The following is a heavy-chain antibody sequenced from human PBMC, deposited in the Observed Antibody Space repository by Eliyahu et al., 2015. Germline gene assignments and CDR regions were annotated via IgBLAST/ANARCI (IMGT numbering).Heavy chain of an antibody. CDR3: VRDMMWPPHYDI. CDR1: GFXFSNYW. CDR2: INMGSSYV. Sequence: EVQLVESGGGLVQPGGSLRISCXASGFXFSNYWXSWVRQAPGKGPQWVSSINMGSSYVYHADSVKGRFTISRDNAKSSLYLQMNSLSAEDTALYYCVRDMMWPPHYDIWGQGTMVTVSS. J-gene: IGHJ3*02. D-gene: IGHD3-16*01. V-gene: IGHV3-21*06.